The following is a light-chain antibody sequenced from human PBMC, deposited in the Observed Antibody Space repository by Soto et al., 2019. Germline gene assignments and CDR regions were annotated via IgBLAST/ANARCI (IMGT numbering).Light chain of an antibody. CDR3: QQYNSYPP. CDR2: DAS. V-gene: IGKV1-5*01. CDR1: QSISSW. J-gene: IGKJ4*01. Sequence: DIQMTQSPSTLSASVGDRVTITCWASQSISSWLAWYQQKPGKAPKLLIYDASSLESGVPSRFRGSGSGTEFTLTISSLQPDDFATYYCQQYNSYPPFGGGTKVEIK.